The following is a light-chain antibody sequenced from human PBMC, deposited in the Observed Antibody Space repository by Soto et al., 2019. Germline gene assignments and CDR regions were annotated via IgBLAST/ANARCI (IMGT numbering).Light chain of an antibody. V-gene: IGKV3-15*01. CDR1: QSVGSN. CDR2: GAS. J-gene: IGKJ2*01. CDR3: QQYKDWYT. Sequence: EIVMTQSPATLSVSPGERATLSCRASQSVGSNLAWYQHRPGQAPRLLILGASTRDNGVPARFSGSGSGTEFTLTISGLQSEDSAVYSCQQYKDWYTFGQGTKLQI.